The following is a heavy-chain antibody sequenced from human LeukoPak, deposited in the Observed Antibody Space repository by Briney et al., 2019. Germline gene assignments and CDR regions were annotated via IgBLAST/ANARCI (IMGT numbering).Heavy chain of an antibody. J-gene: IGHJ5*02. Sequence: PSETLSLTCAVYGGSFSGYYWSWIRQPPGKGLEWIGEINHSGSTNYNPSLKSRVTISVDTSKNQFSLKLSSVTAADTAVYYCARDVRVGYCSSTSCRAYNWFDPWGQGTLVTVSS. CDR2: INHSGST. V-gene: IGHV4-34*01. CDR3: ARDVRVGYCSSTSCRAYNWFDP. CDR1: GGSFSGYY. D-gene: IGHD2-2*01.